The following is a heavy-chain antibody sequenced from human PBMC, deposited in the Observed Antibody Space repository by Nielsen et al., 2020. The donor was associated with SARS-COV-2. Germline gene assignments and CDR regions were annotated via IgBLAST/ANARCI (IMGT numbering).Heavy chain of an antibody. CDR1: GFTFSSYR. Sequence: GESLKISCAASGFTFSSYRMHWVRQAPGKGLEWAAVIWYDGSNKYYADSVKGRFTISRDNSKNTLYLQMNSLRAEDTAVYYCAREAVAGDGFPVGAFDIWGQGTMVTVSS. V-gene: IGHV3-33*01. J-gene: IGHJ3*02. D-gene: IGHD6-19*01. CDR2: IWYDGSNK. CDR3: AREAVAGDGFPVGAFDI.